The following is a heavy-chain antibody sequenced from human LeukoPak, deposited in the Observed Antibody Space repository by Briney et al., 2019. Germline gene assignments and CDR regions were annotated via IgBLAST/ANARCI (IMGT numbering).Heavy chain of an antibody. CDR3: AKVSQQLVRGGFDY. V-gene: IGHV4-38-2*01. CDR1: GYSISSGYY. CDR2: IYHSGST. J-gene: IGHJ4*02. D-gene: IGHD6-13*01. Sequence: SETLSLTCAVSGYSISSGYYWGWIRQPPGKGLEWIGSIYHSGSTYYNPSLKSRVTISVDTSKNQFSLKLSSVTAADTAVYYCAKVSQQLVRGGFDYWGQGTLVTVSS.